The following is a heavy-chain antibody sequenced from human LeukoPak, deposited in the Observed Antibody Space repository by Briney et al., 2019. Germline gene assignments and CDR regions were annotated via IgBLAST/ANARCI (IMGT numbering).Heavy chain of an antibody. CDR3: AREMAAGFNGAFDI. J-gene: IGHJ3*02. D-gene: IGHD5-24*01. Sequence: SVKVSCKASGGTFSSYAISWVRQAPGQGVEWMGRIIPILGIANYAQKFQGRVTITADKSTSTAYMELSSLRSEDTAVYCCAREMAAGFNGAFDIWGQGTMVTVSS. CDR2: IIPILGIA. CDR1: GGTFSSYA. V-gene: IGHV1-69*04.